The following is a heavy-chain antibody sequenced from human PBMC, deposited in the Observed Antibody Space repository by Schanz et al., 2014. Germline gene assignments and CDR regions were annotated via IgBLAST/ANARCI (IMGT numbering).Heavy chain of an antibody. CDR2: INTADTT. D-gene: IGHD2-15*01. CDR1: GFTLSSYA. V-gene: IGHV3-23*04. CDR3: ATGGISNVRYWFNGLDV. J-gene: IGHJ6*02. Sequence: DVQLAESGGGLVQPGGSLRLSCAASGFTLSSYALSWVRQSPGKGLEWVSAINTADTTYYADSVKGRFTVSRDNSKNTVYLQMNSLESEDTGVYYCATGGISNVRYWFNGLDVWGQGTTVIVS.